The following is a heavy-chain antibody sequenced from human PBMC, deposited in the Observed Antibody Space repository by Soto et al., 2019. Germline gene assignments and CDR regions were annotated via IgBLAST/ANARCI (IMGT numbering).Heavy chain of an antibody. V-gene: IGHV3-30*18. CDR1: GFTFSSYG. CDR3: AKEIYYDFWSGYNAFDI. D-gene: IGHD3-3*01. Sequence: GGSLRLSCAASGFTFSSYGMHWVRQAPGKGLEWVAVISYDGSNKYYADSVKGRFTISRDNSKNTLYLQMNSLRAEDTAVYYCAKEIYYDFWSGYNAFDIWGQGTMVTVSS. CDR2: ISYDGSNK. J-gene: IGHJ3*02.